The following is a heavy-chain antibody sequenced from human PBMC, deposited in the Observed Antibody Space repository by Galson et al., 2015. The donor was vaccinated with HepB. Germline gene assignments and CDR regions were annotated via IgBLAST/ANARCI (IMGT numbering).Heavy chain of an antibody. CDR1: GFIFSGYG. J-gene: IGHJ4*02. CDR2: VWYDGSHR. Sequence: SLRLSCAASGFIFSGYGMHWVRQAPGKGLEWVTLVWYDGSHRFVADSVKGRFTVSRDNSKNTLYLQINSLRVEDTALYYCARDGGDGYTSRGLDYWGQGTLVTVSS. V-gene: IGHV3-33*01. D-gene: IGHD5-24*01. CDR3: ARDGGDGYTSRGLDY.